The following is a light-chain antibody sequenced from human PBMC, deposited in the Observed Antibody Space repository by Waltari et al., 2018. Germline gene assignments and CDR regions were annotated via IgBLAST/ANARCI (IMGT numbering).Light chain of an antibody. J-gene: IGLJ1*01. CDR3: QVWHPDMDPGV. Sequence: SYALTQPPSVSVAPGTTARITCGGDNIGSYSVHWYQQKPGQAPVLVIFYDSDRPSGVPERFSGSNSGTTATLTISSVEAGDEAKYYCQVWHPDMDPGVFGPGTEVSV. V-gene: IGLV3-21*01. CDR1: NIGSYS. CDR2: YDS.